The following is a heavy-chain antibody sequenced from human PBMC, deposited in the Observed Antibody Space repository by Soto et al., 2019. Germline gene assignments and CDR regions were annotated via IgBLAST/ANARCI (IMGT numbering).Heavy chain of an antibody. D-gene: IGHD2-2*01. J-gene: IGHJ4*02. CDR3: VKGSGSARPYYFDS. CDR1: GGSISSYY. V-gene: IGHV4-59*01. Sequence: VWASETVSVTCTVSGGSISSYYWSWIRQPPGKGLEWIGYIYYSGSTNYNPSLKSRVTISVDTSKNQFSLKLSSVTAADTAVYYCVKGSGSARPYYFDSWGQGTLVTVSS. CDR2: IYYSGST.